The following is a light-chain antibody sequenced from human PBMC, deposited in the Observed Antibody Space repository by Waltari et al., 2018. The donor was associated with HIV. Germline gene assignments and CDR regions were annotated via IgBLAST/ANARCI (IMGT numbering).Light chain of an antibody. CDR1: QSISSN. J-gene: IGKJ4*01. Sequence: EIEMTQFPATLSVSLGERATISCRASQSISSNLAWYQQKPGQAPRLLIYEASTRATGIPARFSGSGSGTEFTLTISSLQSEDFAVYYCQQYNNWPPLTFGGGTKVEIK. CDR3: QQYNNWPPLT. V-gene: IGKV3-15*01. CDR2: EAS.